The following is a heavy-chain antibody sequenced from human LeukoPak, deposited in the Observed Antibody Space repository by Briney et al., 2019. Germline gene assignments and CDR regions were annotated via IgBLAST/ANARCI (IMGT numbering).Heavy chain of an antibody. J-gene: IGHJ4*02. Sequence: GASVKVSCKASGFTFTSSAMQWVRQARGQRLEWIGWIVVGSGNTNYAQKFQERVTTTRDMSTSTAYMELSSLRSEDTAVYYCAACFNYYDSSGHPNSDYWGQGTLVTVSS. D-gene: IGHD3-22*01. CDR3: AACFNYYDSSGHPNSDY. CDR1: GFTFTSSA. V-gene: IGHV1-58*02. CDR2: IVVGSGNT.